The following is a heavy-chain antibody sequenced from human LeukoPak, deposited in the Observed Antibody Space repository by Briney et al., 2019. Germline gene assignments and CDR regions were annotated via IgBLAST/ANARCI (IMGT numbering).Heavy chain of an antibody. V-gene: IGHV4-59*01. CDR3: ARDCYDYVWGSYPSHGYAFDN. CDR2: IYYSGST. D-gene: IGHD3-16*02. J-gene: IGHJ3*02. CDR1: GGSISSYY. Sequence: PSETLSLTCTVSGGSISSYYWSWIRQPPGKGLEWIGYIYYSGSTNYNPSLKSRVTISVDTSKNQFSLKLSSVTAADTAVYYCARDCYDYVWGSYPSHGYAFDNWGQGTMVTVSS.